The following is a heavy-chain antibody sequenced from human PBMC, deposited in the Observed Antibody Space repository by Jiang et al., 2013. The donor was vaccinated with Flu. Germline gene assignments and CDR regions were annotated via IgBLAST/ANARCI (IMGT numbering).Heavy chain of an antibody. CDR1: GYSFTSYW. CDR3: ARRYYYGSGSYSSHAFDI. V-gene: IGHV5-51*01. D-gene: IGHD3-10*01. J-gene: IGHJ3*02. CDR2: IYPGDSDT. Sequence: GAEVKKPGESLKISCKGSGYSFTSYWIGWVRQMPGKGLEWMGIIYPGDSDTRYSPSFQGQVTISADKSISTAYLQWSSLKASDTAMYYCARRYYYGSGSYSSHAFDIWGQGTMVTVSS.